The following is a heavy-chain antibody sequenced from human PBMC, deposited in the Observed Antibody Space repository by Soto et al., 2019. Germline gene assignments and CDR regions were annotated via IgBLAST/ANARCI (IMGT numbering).Heavy chain of an antibody. Sequence: EVQLVESGGGLVQSGGSLRLSCAASGFTFSDYWMHWVRLVPGKGLLWVSRINPDGSRTNYADSVKGRFATYRDNAKNTVYLQMNSLRAEDTAVYYCARVKLGSYDWFDPWGQGTLVTVSS. CDR2: INPDGSRT. J-gene: IGHJ5*02. V-gene: IGHV3-74*01. D-gene: IGHD3-16*01. CDR3: ARVKLGSYDWFDP. CDR1: GFTFSDYW.